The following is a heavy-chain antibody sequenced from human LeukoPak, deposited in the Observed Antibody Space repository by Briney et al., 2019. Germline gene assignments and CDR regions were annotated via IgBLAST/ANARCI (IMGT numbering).Heavy chain of an antibody. D-gene: IGHD3-22*01. J-gene: IGHJ4*02. V-gene: IGHV4-61*02. CDR2: IYSSGST. CDR3: ARGGHAYDSTDYWHFFDF. CDR1: GGSISSGSYY. Sequence: SQTLSLTCTVSGGSISSGSYYWSWIRQPAGKGLEWIGRIYSSGSTSYNPSLKSRVTISVDTSKNELSLKLTSVTAADTAVYYCARGGHAYDSTDYWHFFDFWGQGSLVTVSS.